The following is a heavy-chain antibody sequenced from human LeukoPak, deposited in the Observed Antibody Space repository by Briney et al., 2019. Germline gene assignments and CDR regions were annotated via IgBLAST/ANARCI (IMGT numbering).Heavy chain of an antibody. Sequence: ASVKVSCKASGYTFTDYYMHGVRQAPGQGLDWMGWINPKSGGRSYAQRFQGSVTMTRDTSISTAYMELSKLRSDDTAVYYCATGERLVPAAMWFDYWGQGTLVTVSS. J-gene: IGHJ4*02. CDR3: ATGERLVPAAMWFDY. V-gene: IGHV1-2*02. D-gene: IGHD2-2*01. CDR1: GYTFTDYY. CDR2: INPKSGGR.